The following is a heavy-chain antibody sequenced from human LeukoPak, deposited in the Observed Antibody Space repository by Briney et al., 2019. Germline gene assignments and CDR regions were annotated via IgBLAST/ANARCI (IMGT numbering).Heavy chain of an antibody. CDR1: GFTFSDYY. J-gene: IGHJ4*02. CDR3: ARDMLWFGELLPVDY. CDR2: ISSSGSTI. D-gene: IGHD3-10*01. Sequence: RAGGSLRLSCAASGFTFSDYYMSWIRQAPGKGLEWVSYISSSGSTIYYADSVKGRFTISRDNAKNSLYLQMNSLRAEDAAVYYCARDMLWFGELLPVDYWGQGTLATVSS. V-gene: IGHV3-11*01.